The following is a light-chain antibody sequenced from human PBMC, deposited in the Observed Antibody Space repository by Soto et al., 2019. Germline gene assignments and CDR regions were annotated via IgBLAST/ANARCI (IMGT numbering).Light chain of an antibody. CDR3: QQRSNWLFT. CDR2: DAS. CDR1: QSVSSY. Sequence: EIVLTQSPVTLSLSPGKRSTLSCRASQSVSSYLAWYQHKPGQAPRLLISDASNRATGIPARFSGSGSGTDFTLTISNLEPEDFAFYYCQQRSNWLFTFGPGTKVHIK. J-gene: IGKJ3*01. V-gene: IGKV3-11*01.